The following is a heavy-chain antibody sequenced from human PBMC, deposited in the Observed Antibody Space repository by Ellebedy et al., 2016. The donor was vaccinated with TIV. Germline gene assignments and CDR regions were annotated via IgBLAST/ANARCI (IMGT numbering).Heavy chain of an antibody. CDR3: ARDTGRIAAAGLDF. J-gene: IGHJ4*02. CDR1: GYTFSDYY. D-gene: IGHD6-25*01. Sequence: ALVKVSCKASGYTFSDYYIEWVQQAPGQGLEWMGIINTSGGTATYAQKLQGRVTMTRDPSTSTVYMELTSLRPEDTATYYCARDTGRIAAAGLDFWGQGTLVTVSS. CDR2: INTSGGTA. V-gene: IGHV1-46*04.